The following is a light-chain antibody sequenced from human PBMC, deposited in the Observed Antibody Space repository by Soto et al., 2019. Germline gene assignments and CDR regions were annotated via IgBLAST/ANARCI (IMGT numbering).Light chain of an antibody. CDR2: AAS. V-gene: IGKV1-9*01. CDR3: QHRDT. Sequence: DIQLTQSPSFLSASVGDRVTITCRASQGISSYLAWYQQKPGKAPKILIYAASTLQSGVPSRFSGSGSATEFPLTISSLQPEDFATYSCQHRDTFGPGTKVDIK. CDR1: QGISSY. J-gene: IGKJ3*01.